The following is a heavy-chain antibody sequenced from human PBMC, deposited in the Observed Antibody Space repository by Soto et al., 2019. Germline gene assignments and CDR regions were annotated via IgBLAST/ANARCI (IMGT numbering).Heavy chain of an antibody. Sequence: QVQLVQSGAEVKKPGSSVKVSCKASGVTFRSYIITWARQAPGQGLEWMGRIIPIPGITTYAQKFQGRITISADKSTSTAYMELSSLSSEDTAVDYCARDPLSVALYYFDSWGQGRLVTGSS. CDR2: IIPIPGIT. J-gene: IGHJ4*02. CDR1: GVTFRSYI. D-gene: IGHD3-3*02. V-gene: IGHV1-69*08. CDR3: ARDPLSVALYYFDS.